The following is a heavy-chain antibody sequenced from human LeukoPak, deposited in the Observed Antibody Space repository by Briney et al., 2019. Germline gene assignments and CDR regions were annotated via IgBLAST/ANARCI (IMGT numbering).Heavy chain of an antibody. D-gene: IGHD3-9*01. CDR2: IYTSGST. CDR1: GGSISSGSYY. Sequence: SQTLSLTCTVSGGSISSGSYYWSWIRQPAGTGLEWIGRIYTSGSTNYNPSLKSRVTISVDTSKNQFSLKLSSVTAADTAVYYCARDILTGLDYWGQGTLVTVSS. CDR3: ARDILTGLDY. J-gene: IGHJ4*02. V-gene: IGHV4-61*02.